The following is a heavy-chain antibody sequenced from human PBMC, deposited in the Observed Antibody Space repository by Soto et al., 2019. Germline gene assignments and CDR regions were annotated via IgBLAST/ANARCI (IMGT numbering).Heavy chain of an antibody. CDR3: AKGDLHRAAPLDY. CDR1: GFTFSSYA. D-gene: IGHD2-15*01. V-gene: IGHV3-23*01. J-gene: IGHJ4*02. CDR2: ISGSGGST. Sequence: GGSLRLSCAASGFTFSSYAMSWVRQAPGKGLEWVSAISGSGGSTYYADSVKGRFTISRDNSKNTLYLQINSLRAEDTALYYCAKGDLHRAAPLDYWGQGTLVTVSS.